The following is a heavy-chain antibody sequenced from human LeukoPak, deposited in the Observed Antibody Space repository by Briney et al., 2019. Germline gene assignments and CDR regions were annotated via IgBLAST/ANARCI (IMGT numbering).Heavy chain of an antibody. D-gene: IGHD1-14*01. Sequence: GGSLRLSCAASGFTFSKFPMGWVRQAPGKGLEWVSVIYSGGSTYYADSVKGRFTISRDNSKNTLYLQMNSLRAEDTAVYYCARPLPRYDDYWGQGTLVTVSS. CDR2: IYSGGST. CDR3: ARPLPRYDDY. CDR1: GFTFSKFP. V-gene: IGHV3-66*04. J-gene: IGHJ4*02.